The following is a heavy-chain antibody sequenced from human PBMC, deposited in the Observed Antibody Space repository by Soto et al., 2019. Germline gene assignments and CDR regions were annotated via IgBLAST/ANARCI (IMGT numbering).Heavy chain of an antibody. Sequence: SLRLSCAASGFTFRSYGMHWVRQAPGKGLEWVALIWYDGSKTYYADSVKGRFTISRDNARNSLYLQMNSLRAEDTAVYYCARDSPVLMVFSGSSYHYYGMDVWGQGTTVTVSS. CDR3: ARDSPVLMVFSGSSYHYYGMDV. J-gene: IGHJ6*02. V-gene: IGHV3-33*01. D-gene: IGHD2-8*01. CDR2: IWYDGSKT. CDR1: GFTFRSYG.